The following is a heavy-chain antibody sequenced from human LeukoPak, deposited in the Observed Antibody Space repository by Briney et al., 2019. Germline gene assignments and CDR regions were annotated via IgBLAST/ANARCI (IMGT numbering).Heavy chain of an antibody. CDR2: INHSGST. CDR3: ARGPVGYCSSTSCSNWFDP. Sequence: SETLSLTCAVYGGSFSGYYWSWIRQPPGKGLEWIGEINHSGSTNYNPSLKSRVTISVDTSKNQSSLKLSSVTAADTAVYYCARGPVGYCSSTSCSNWFDPWGQGTLVTVSS. CDR1: GGSFSGYY. J-gene: IGHJ5*02. D-gene: IGHD2-2*01. V-gene: IGHV4-34*01.